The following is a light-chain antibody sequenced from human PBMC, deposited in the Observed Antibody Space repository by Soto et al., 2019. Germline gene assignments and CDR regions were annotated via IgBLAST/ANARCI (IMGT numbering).Light chain of an antibody. Sequence: QSALTQPASVSGSPGQSITISCTGSGRDIGAYNYVSWYQQHPGKAPKLIIYEVENRPSGVSNRFSASKSAFTASLTISGIQAEDQADYYSSSYPTSHFYVFGPGPKSPS. CDR3: SSYPTSHFYV. V-gene: IGLV2-14*01. CDR1: GRDIGAYNY. J-gene: IGLJ1*01. CDR2: EVE.